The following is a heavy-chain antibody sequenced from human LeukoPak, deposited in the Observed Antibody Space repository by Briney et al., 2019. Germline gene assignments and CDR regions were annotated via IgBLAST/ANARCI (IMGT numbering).Heavy chain of an antibody. CDR1: GFTFSSYS. V-gene: IGHV3-48*04. D-gene: IGHD2-2*01. Sequence: GGSLRLSCAASGFTFSSYSMNWVRQAPGKGLEWVSYISSSSSTIYYADSVKGRFTISRDNAKNSLCLQMNSLRAEDTAVYYCARGGSTIDYWGQGTLVTVSS. J-gene: IGHJ4*02. CDR2: ISSSSSTI. CDR3: ARGGSTIDY.